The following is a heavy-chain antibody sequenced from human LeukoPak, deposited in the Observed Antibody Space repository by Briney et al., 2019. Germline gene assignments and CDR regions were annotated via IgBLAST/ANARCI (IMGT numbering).Heavy chain of an antibody. V-gene: IGHV1-2*06. J-gene: IGHJ4*02. CDR2: INPNSGGT. D-gene: IGHD3-10*01. CDR1: GGTFISYA. Sequence: ASVKVSCKASGGTFISYAISWVRQAPGQGLEWMGRINPNSGGTNYAQKFQGRVTMTRDTSISTAYMELSRLRSDDTAVYYCARDLRIRGVIVYWGQGTLVTVSS. CDR3: ARDLRIRGVIVY.